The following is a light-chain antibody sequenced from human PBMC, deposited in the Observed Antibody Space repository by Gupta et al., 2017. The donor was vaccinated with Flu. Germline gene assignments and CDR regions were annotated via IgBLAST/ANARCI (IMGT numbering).Light chain of an antibody. CDR3: QSYDSSNLYV. CDR2: EDN. V-gene: IGLV6-57*01. Sequence: FMLPQPHSVSESPGRTVTISCTRSSGSLATYYVQWYQQRPGSFPTTVIYEDNQRHSGFPDRFSGSVDSSSNSASLTISGLKTEDEADYYCQSYDSSNLYVFGSGTKVTVL. CDR1: SGSLATYY. J-gene: IGLJ1*01.